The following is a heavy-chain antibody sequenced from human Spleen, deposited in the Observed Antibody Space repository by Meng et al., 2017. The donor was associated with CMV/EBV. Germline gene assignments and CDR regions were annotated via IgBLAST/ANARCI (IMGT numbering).Heavy chain of an antibody. J-gene: IGHJ4*02. V-gene: IGHV4-34*01. CDR2: INHSGST. D-gene: IGHD3-3*01. CDR1: GGSFSDYL. CDR3: ARGRDFGVVTPGY. Sequence: SETLSLTCAVYGGSFSDYLWTWIRQSPGKGLEWIGEINHSGSTNYNPSLKSRVTISIDTSKNQFSLKLRSVTAADTAVYYCARGRDFGVVTPGYWGQGILVTSPQ.